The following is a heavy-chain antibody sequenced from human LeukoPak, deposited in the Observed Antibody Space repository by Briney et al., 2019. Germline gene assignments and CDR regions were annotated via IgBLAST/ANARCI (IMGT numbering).Heavy chain of an antibody. D-gene: IGHD3/OR15-3a*01. J-gene: IGHJ4*02. CDR1: GVSISSSNSY. CDR2: IYYSGNT. V-gene: IGHV4-39*01. Sequence: SETLSLTCAVSGVSISSSNSYWGWIRQPPGKGLEWIGSIYYSGNTYYNASLKSRVTISVDTSENQFSLKVTSVTAADTAVYYCARQTGSGLFILPGGQGTLVTVSS. CDR3: ARQTGSGLFILP.